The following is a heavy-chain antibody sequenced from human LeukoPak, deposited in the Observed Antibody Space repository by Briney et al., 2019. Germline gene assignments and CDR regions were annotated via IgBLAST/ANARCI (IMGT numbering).Heavy chain of an antibody. CDR1: GGSISSGSYY. CDR2: IYYSGST. J-gene: IGHJ4*02. CDR3: ARDKGGQQLREFDY. D-gene: IGHD6-13*01. Sequence: SETLSLTCTVSGGSISSGSYYWGWIRQPPGKGLEWIGSIYYSGSTYYNPSLKSRVTISVDTSKNQFSLKLSSVTAADTAVYYCARDKGGQQLREFDYWGQGTLVTVSS. V-gene: IGHV4-39*07.